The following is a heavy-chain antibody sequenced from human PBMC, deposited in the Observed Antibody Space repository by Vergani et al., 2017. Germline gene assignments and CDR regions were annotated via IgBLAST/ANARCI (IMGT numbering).Heavy chain of an antibody. J-gene: IGHJ2*01. V-gene: IGHV4-39*01. Sequence: QMQLQESGPGLVKASETLSLTCTVSGDSIISRSYYWGWIRQPPGKGLEWIGSIYNSGNGDSSSSLKSRVTISADTSKHQFSLRLTSVTAADTAVYYCASGKYYAGSTSHFRGRYFDVWGRGTLVTVPS. D-gene: IGHD3-16*01. CDR3: ASGKYYAGSTSHFRGRYFDV. CDR1: GDSIISRSYY. CDR2: IYNSGNG.